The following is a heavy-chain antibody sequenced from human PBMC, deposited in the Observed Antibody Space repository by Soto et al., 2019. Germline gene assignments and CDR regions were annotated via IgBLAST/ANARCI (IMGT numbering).Heavy chain of an antibody. CDR2: FDPEDGET. Sequence: ASVKVSCKVSGYTLTELSTHWVRQAPGKGLEWMGGFDPEDGETIYAQKFQGRVTMTEDTSTDTAYMELSSLRSEDTAVYYCATARITMVRGVIIRSDWFDPWGQGTLVTVSS. CDR1: GYTLTELS. D-gene: IGHD3-10*01. J-gene: IGHJ5*02. CDR3: ATARITMVRGVIIRSDWFDP. V-gene: IGHV1-24*01.